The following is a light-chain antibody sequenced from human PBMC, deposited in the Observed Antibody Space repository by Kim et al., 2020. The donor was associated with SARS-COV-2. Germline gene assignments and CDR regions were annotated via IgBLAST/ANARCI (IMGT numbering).Light chain of an antibody. J-gene: IGLJ2*01. V-gene: IGLV2-23*02. CDR1: SIDIGSYNL. Sequence: QSALTQPASVSGSPGQSITISCTGASIDIGSYNLVSWYQQYPGKAPKVMIYEVSQRPSGVSNRFSGSKSGDTASLTISGLQAEDEADYYCCSYAGSTPHVIFGGGTQLTVL. CDR2: EVS. CDR3: CSYAGSTPHVI.